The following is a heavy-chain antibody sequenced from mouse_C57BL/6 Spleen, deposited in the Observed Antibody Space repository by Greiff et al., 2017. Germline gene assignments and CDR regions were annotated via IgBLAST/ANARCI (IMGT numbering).Heavy chain of an antibody. Sequence: EVKLVESGGGLVQPGGSLKLSCAASGFTFSDYYMYWVRQTPEKRLEWVAYISNGGGSTYYPDTVKGRFPISRDNAKNTLYLQMSRLKSEDTAMYYCARRDDDEGDYYAMDYWGQGTSVTVSS. CDR2: ISNGGGST. V-gene: IGHV5-12*01. CDR1: GFTFSDYY. CDR3: ARRDDDEGDYYAMDY. J-gene: IGHJ4*01. D-gene: IGHD2-4*01.